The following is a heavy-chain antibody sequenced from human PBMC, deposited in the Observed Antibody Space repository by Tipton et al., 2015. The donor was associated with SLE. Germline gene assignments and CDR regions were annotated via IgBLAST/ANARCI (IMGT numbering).Heavy chain of an antibody. V-gene: IGHV4-39*07. D-gene: IGHD3-3*01. J-gene: IGHJ4*02. CDR3: TRALECPITGYYFDY. CDR1: GGSISRSNYY. Sequence: QVQLVQSGPEVKPSETLSLTCTVSGGSISRSNYYWGWIRQPPGKGLEWIGSIFYSGSTYYNPSLKSRVTISVDTSKNQFSLKLNSVTAADAAVYYCTRALECPITGYYFDYWGQGTLVTVSS. CDR2: IFYSGST.